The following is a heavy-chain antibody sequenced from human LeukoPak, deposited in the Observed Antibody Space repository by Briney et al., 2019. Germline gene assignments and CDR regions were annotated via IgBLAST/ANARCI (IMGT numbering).Heavy chain of an antibody. V-gene: IGHV3-23*01. CDR3: AKASGYDSHFDY. CDR2: ISGSGGST. J-gene: IGHJ4*02. D-gene: IGHD5-12*01. Sequence: GGSLRLSCAASGFTFSSYGMSWVRQAPGKGLEWVSAISGSGGSTYYADSVKGRFTISRDNSKNTLYLQMNSLRAEDTAVYYCAKASGYDSHFDYWGQGTLVTVSS. CDR1: GFTFSSYG.